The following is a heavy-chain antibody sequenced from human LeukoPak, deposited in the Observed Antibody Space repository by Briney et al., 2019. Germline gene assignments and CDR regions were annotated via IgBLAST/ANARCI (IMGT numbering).Heavy chain of an antibody. Sequence: GGSLRLSCAASAFTFSSYAMSWVRQAPGKGLEWVSAISSSGDTYYAGSVKGRFTISRDNSKNTLYLQMSSLRAEDTAVYYCAKDAVGATAYYFDYWGQGTLVTVSS. CDR2: ISSSGDT. V-gene: IGHV3-23*01. CDR3: AKDAVGATAYYFDY. D-gene: IGHD1-26*01. CDR1: AFTFSSYA. J-gene: IGHJ4*02.